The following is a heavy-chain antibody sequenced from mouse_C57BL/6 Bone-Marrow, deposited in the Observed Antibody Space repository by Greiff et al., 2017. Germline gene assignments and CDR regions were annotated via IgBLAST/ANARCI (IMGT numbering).Heavy chain of an antibody. CDR2: IYPGDGDT. CDR3: ASSTGTNFDY. D-gene: IGHD4-1*02. Sequence: VQLQQSGPELVKPGASVKISCKASGYAFSSSWMNWVKQRPGKGLEWIGRIYPGDGDTNYNGKFKGKATLTEDKSSSTAYMQLSSLTSEDSAVYFCASSTGTNFDYWGQGTTLTVSS. V-gene: IGHV1-82*01. J-gene: IGHJ2*01. CDR1: GYAFSSSW.